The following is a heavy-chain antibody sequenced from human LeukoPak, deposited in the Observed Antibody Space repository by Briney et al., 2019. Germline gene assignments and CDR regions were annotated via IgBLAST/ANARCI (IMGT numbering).Heavy chain of an antibody. D-gene: IGHD2-21*02. CDR2: IYTSGST. J-gene: IGHJ6*02. CDR3: AKCGGGGCYSYGMDV. Sequence: SETLSLTCTVSGGSISNYYWSWIRQPAGKGLEWIGRIYTSGSTSYNPSLKSRVTMSIDMSKNQFSLKLNSLTAADTAVYYCAKCGGGGCYSYGMDVWGQGTTVTVSS. CDR1: GGSISNYY. V-gene: IGHV4-4*07.